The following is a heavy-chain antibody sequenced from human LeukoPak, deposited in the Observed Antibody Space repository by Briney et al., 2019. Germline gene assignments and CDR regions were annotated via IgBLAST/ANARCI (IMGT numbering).Heavy chain of an antibody. V-gene: IGHV5-51*01. CDR2: IYPRDSDT. D-gene: IGHD6-13*01. CDR1: GYSFTTTTYW. CDR3: ARLVEGYSSSWFL. J-gene: IGHJ4*02. Sequence: GESLKISCKASGYSFTTTTYWIGWVRQMPGKGLEWMGIIYPRDSDTRYSPSFQGQVTISADKTINTAYLQWSSLKASDTAMYYCARLVEGYSSSWFLWGQGTLVTVPS.